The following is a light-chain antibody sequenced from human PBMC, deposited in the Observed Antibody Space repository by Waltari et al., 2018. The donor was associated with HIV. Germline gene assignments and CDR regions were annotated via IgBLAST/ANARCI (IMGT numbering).Light chain of an antibody. V-gene: IGLV2-8*01. Sequence: QSALTQPPSASGSPGQSVTISCTGTSTDVGGYNYVSWYQQHPGKAPKLMIYEVSQRPSGVPDRVSASKLGNTASLSVFGLQAEDEADYHCSSYAGRITWMFGGGTNLTVL. J-gene: IGLJ3*02. CDR2: EVS. CDR1: STDVGGYNY. CDR3: SSYAGRITWM.